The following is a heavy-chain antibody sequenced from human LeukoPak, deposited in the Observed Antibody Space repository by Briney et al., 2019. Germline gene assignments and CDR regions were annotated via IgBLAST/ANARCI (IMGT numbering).Heavy chain of an antibody. D-gene: IGHD3-22*01. Sequence: GASVKVSCKASGYTFTSYYMHWVRQAPGQGLEWMGIINPSGGSTSYAQKFQGRVTMTRDTSTSTVYMELSSLRSEDTAVYYCARDRSHYYDSSGCYYTPDAFDIWGQGTMVTVSS. CDR1: GYTFTSYY. J-gene: IGHJ3*02. CDR3: ARDRSHYYDSSGCYYTPDAFDI. CDR2: INPSGGST. V-gene: IGHV1-46*01.